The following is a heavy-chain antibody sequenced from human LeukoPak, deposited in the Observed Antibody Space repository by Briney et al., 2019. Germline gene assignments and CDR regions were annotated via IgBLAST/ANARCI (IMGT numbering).Heavy chain of an antibody. V-gene: IGHV1-46*01. CDR3: ATSTGYDVLTGYQEDHYYFDY. Sequence: GASVKVSCKVSGYSFTNYYMHWVRQAPGQGCEWMGTINLRDGSTTYTQKFQGSVTATRDTSTSTVYMDLSSLRSEDTAVYYCATSTGYDVLTGYQEDHYYFDYWGQGTLVTVSS. CDR2: INLRDGST. J-gene: IGHJ4*02. CDR1: GYSFTNYY. D-gene: IGHD3-9*01.